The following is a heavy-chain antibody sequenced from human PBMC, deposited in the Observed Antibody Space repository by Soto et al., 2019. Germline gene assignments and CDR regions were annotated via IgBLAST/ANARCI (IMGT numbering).Heavy chain of an antibody. CDR1: GGTFSSYT. CDR3: ARGVYYFDY. J-gene: IGHJ4*02. V-gene: IGHV1-69*02. CDR2: IIPILGIA. D-gene: IGHD2-8*01. Sequence: QVQLVQSGAEVKKPGSSVKVSCKASGGTFSSYTISWVRQAPGQGLEWMGRIIPILGIANYAQKFQGRVTITADKSTSTAYMELSSLRSDDTDVYYCARGVYYFDYWGQGTLVTVSS.